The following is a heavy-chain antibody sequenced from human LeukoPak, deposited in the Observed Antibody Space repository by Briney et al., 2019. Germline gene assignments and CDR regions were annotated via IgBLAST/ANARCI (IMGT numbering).Heavy chain of an antibody. J-gene: IGHJ4*01. D-gene: IGHD3-9*01. V-gene: IGHV1-69*04. CDR3: AKWGDYDILTGYYDSDY. Sequence: SVKVSCKASGGTFSSYAISWVRQAPGQGLEWMGRIIPIFGIANYAQKFQGRVTITADKSTSTAYMELSSLRSEDTAVYYCAKWGDYDILTGYYDSDYWGHGTLVTVSS. CDR1: GGTFSSYA. CDR2: IIPIFGIA.